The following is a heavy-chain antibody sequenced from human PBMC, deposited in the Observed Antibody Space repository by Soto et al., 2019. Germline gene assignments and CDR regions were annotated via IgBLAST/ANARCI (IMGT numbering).Heavy chain of an antibody. V-gene: IGHV3-33*01. Sequence: PGGSLRLSCAASGFTFSSYGMHWVRQAPGKGLEWVAVIWYDGSNKYYADSVKGRFTISRDNSKNTLYLQMNSLRAEDTAVYYCARGVANYYYAMDVWGQGTTVTVSS. CDR1: GFTFSSYG. CDR3: ARGVANYYYAMDV. CDR2: IWYDGSNK. J-gene: IGHJ6*02. D-gene: IGHD2-21*01.